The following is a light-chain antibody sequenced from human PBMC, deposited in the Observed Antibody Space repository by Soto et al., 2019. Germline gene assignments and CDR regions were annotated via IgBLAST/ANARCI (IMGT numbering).Light chain of an antibody. CDR3: SSYTTSSTLYV. CDR2: QVS. J-gene: IGLJ1*01. V-gene: IGLV2-14*01. Sequence: QSVLTQPASVSGSPGQSITISCTGTSSDVGNYNYVSCYQQHPGKAPQLMIFQVSNRASGVSNRFSGSKSGDTASLTISGLQAEDEADYYCSSYTTSSTLYVFGTGTKVTVL. CDR1: SSDVGNYNY.